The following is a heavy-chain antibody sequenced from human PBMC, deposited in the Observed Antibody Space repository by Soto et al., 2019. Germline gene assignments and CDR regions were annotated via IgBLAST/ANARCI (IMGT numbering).Heavy chain of an antibody. D-gene: IGHD1-26*01. J-gene: IGHJ4*02. CDR2: AHHSGRT. V-gene: IGHV4-4*02. Sequence: QVQLQESGPGLVKPSGTLSLTCTVSGGSMSSSNWWNWVRQSPGKGLEWIGEAHHSGRTNYNPSLKCRVTISVDKSKNHFSLKLSSVTAADTAVYYCAGSEATGLDYWGQGTLVTVSS. CDR3: AGSEATGLDY. CDR1: GGSMSSSNW.